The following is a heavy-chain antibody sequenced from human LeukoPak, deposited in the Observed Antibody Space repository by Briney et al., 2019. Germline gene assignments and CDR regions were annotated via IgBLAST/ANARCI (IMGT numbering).Heavy chain of an antibody. CDR3: ARDPLDYDSSGPDY. CDR1: GYTFTSYG. D-gene: IGHD3-22*01. CDR2: ISAYNGNT. Sequence: ASVKVSCKASGYTFTSYGISWVRQAPGQGLEWMGWISAYNGNTNYAQKLQGRVTMTTDTSTSTAYMELRSLRSDDTAVYYCARDPLDYDSSGPDYWGQGTLVTVSS. V-gene: IGHV1-18*01. J-gene: IGHJ4*02.